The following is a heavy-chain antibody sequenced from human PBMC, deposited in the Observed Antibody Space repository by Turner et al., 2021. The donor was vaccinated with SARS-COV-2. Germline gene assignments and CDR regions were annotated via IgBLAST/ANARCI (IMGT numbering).Heavy chain of an antibody. D-gene: IGHD2-15*01. Sequence: QVQLVESGGGVVQPGRSLRPSCAASGFTFRSYGMHWVRQAPGKGLEWVAVISYDGSNKYYADSVKGRFTISRDNSKNTLYLQMNSLRAEDTAVYYCAKGLGGYCSGGSCYSGIVDYWGQGTLVTVSS. J-gene: IGHJ4*02. CDR2: ISYDGSNK. CDR3: AKGLGGYCSGGSCYSGIVDY. V-gene: IGHV3-30*18. CDR1: GFTFRSYG.